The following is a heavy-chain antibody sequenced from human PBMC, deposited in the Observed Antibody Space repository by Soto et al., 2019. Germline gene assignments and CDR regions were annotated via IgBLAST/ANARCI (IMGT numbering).Heavy chain of an antibody. CDR1: GYTFTSYD. Sequence: QVQLVQSGAEVKKPGASVKVSCKASGYTFTSYDINWVRQATGQGLEWMGWMNPNSGNTGYAQKSKXXXTXSRKTSISTAYMELSSLRSEDTAVYYCARGVFSGHVWGQGTTVTVSS. CDR2: MNPNSGNT. CDR3: ARGVFSGHV. J-gene: IGHJ6*02. V-gene: IGHV1-8*01.